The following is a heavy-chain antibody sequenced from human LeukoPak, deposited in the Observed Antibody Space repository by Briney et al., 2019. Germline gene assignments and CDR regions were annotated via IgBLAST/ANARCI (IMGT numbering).Heavy chain of an antibody. CDR3: AKDIAYCGGDCSVDY. CDR1: GFTFNSYA. J-gene: IGHJ4*02. V-gene: IGHV3-23*01. D-gene: IGHD2-21*02. CDR2: ISGSGGST. Sequence: GGSLRLSCATSGFTFNSYAMSWVRQAPGKGLEWVSAISGSGGSTYYADSVKGRFTISRDNSKNTLYLQMNSLRAEDTAVYYCAKDIAYCGGDCSVDYWGQGTLVTVSS.